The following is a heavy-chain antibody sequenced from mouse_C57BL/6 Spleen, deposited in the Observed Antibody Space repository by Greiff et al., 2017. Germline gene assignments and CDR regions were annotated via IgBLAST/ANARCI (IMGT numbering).Heavy chain of an antibody. J-gene: IGHJ2*01. CDR3: ARGYYGSSFDY. CDR2: IHPNSGST. CDR1: GYTFTSYW. V-gene: IGHV1-64*01. Sequence: QVQLQQPGAELVKPGASVKLSCKASGYTFTSYWMHWVKQRPGQGLEWIGMIHPNSGSTNYNEKFKSKATLTVDKSSSTASMQLSSLTSEDSAVYYCARGYYGSSFDYWGQGTTLTVSS. D-gene: IGHD1-1*01.